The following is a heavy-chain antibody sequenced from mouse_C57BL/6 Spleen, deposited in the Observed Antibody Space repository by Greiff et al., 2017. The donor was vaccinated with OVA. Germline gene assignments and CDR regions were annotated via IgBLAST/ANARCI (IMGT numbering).Heavy chain of an antibody. CDR3: ARSFYDYDRGYAMDY. Sequence: QVQLQQSGPELVKPGASVKISCKASGYAFSSSWMNWVKQRPGKGLEWIGRIYPGDGDTNYNGKFKGKATLTADKSSSTAYMQLSSLTSEDSAVYFCARSFYDYDRGYAMDYWGQGTSVTVSS. J-gene: IGHJ4*01. V-gene: IGHV1-82*01. D-gene: IGHD2-4*01. CDR1: GYAFSSSW. CDR2: IYPGDGDT.